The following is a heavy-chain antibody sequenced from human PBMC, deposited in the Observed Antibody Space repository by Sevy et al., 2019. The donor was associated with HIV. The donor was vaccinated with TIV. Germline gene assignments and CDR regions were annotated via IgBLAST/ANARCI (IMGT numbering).Heavy chain of an antibody. CDR1: GFTFSSYA. CDR3: ARVLRGRAAGTPYFDY. Sequence: GGSLRLSCAASGFTFSSYAMSWVRQAPGKGLEWVSAISGSGGSTYYADSVKGRFTISRDNSKNALYLQMNSLRAEDTAVYYCARVLRGRAAGTPYFDYWGQGTLVTVSS. D-gene: IGHD6-13*01. J-gene: IGHJ4*02. CDR2: ISGSGGST. V-gene: IGHV3-23*01.